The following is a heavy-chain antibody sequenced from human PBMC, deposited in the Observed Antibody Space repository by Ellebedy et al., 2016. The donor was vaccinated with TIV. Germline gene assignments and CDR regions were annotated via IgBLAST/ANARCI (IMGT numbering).Heavy chain of an antibody. Sequence: MPSETLSLTCTVSGGPISSYYWSWIRQPPGKGLEWIGYIYYSGSTNYNPSLKSRVTISVDTSKNQVSLMLTSVTAADTAVYYCARHLKCNRNCHRFDPWGQGTLVTVSS. V-gene: IGHV4-59*08. D-gene: IGHD1-7*01. CDR1: GGPISSYY. CDR2: IYYSGST. CDR3: ARHLKCNRNCHRFDP. J-gene: IGHJ5*02.